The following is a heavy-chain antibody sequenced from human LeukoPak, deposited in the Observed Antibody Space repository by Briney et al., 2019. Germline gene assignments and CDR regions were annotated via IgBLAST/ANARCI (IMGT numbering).Heavy chain of an antibody. J-gene: IGHJ4*02. CDR3: ARGGGYKLDY. V-gene: IGHV3-74*01. Sequence: GGSLRLSCAASGFTFSSYWMHWVRQAPGKGLIWVSLINSDGSSTTYADSVKGRFTISRDNAKNTLYLQMNSLRAEDTAVYYCARGGGYKLDYWGQGTLVTVSS. CDR1: GFTFSSYW. CDR2: INSDGSST. D-gene: IGHD5-24*01.